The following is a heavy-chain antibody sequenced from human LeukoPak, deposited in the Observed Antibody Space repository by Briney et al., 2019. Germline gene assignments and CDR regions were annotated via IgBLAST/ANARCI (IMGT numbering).Heavy chain of an antibody. J-gene: IGHJ3*02. CDR1: GGSISGSNYY. D-gene: IGHD4-23*01. V-gene: IGHV4-39*01. Sequence: SETLSLTCTVSGGSISGSNYYWGWIRQPPGKGLEWVGSMFYSGSTYYNPSFKSRVTISGDTSKNLFSLKLSSVTAADTAVYYCATGRNLEAYEIWGQGTMVTVSS. CDR2: MFYSGST. CDR3: ATGRNLEAYEI.